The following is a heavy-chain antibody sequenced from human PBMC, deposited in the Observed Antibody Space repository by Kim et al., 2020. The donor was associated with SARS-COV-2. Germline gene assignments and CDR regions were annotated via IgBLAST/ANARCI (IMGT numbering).Heavy chain of an antibody. Sequence: SETLSLTCAVYGGSFSGYYWSWIRQPPGKGLEWIGEINHSGSTNYNPSLKSRVTISVDTSKNQFSLKLSSVTAADTAVYYCARGGPLGWVFGVVTTNWFDPWGQGTLVTVSS. CDR1: GGSFSGYY. V-gene: IGHV4-34*01. CDR3: ARGGPLGWVFGVVTTNWFDP. J-gene: IGHJ5*02. D-gene: IGHD3-3*01. CDR2: INHSGST.